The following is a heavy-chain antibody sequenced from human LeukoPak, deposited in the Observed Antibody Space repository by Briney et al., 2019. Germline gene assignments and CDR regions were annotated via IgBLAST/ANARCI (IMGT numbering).Heavy chain of an antibody. Sequence: ASVKVSCKASGYTFTSYDINWVRQATGQGLERMGWMNPNSGNTGYAQKFQGRVTMTRNTSISTAYMELSSLRSEDTAVYYCARGLYCSSTSCYTSYWFDPWGQGTLVTVSS. CDR1: GYTFTSYD. CDR3: ARGLYCSSTSCYTSYWFDP. V-gene: IGHV1-8*01. CDR2: MNPNSGNT. J-gene: IGHJ5*02. D-gene: IGHD2-2*02.